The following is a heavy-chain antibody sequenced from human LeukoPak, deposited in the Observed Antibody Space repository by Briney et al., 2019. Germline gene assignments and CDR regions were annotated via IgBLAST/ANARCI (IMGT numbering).Heavy chain of an antibody. D-gene: IGHD3-10*01. J-gene: IGHJ4*02. CDR3: ARGAGSYYNGGLHFDY. V-gene: IGHV4-39*07. Sequence: ASETPSLTCTVSGGSISSSSYYWGWIRQPPGKGLEWIGSIYYSGSTYYNPSLKSRVTISVDTSKNQFSLKLSSVTAADTAVYYCARGAGSYYNGGLHFDYWGQGTLVTVSS. CDR1: GGSISSSSYY. CDR2: IYYSGST.